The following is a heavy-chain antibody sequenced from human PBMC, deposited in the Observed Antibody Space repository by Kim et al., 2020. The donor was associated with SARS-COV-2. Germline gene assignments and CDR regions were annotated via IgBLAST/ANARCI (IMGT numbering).Heavy chain of an antibody. CDR2: IYSGGTT. D-gene: IGHD6-13*01. V-gene: IGHV3-53*01. CDR3: ATKASTAAELYFDY. CDR1: GFIVNSNY. Sequence: GGSLRLSCAASGFIVNSNYMTWVRQGPGKGLQWVSVIYSGGTTHYADSVKGRFTISRDNSKNTLYLQMTSLRAEDTAVYYCATKASTAAELYFDYWGQGALVTVSS. J-gene: IGHJ4*02.